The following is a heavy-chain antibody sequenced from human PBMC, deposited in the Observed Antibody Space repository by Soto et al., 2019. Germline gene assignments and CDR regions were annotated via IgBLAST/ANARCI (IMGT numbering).Heavy chain of an antibody. J-gene: IGHJ4*02. CDR1: GFTFSSYA. V-gene: IGHV3-23*01. Sequence: GGSLRLSCAASGFTFSSYAMSWVRQAPGKGLEWVSAIRGSGGSTYYADSVKGRFTISRDNAKNTLHLQMNSLRAEDTAVYYCTPVPAIDYWGQGTLVTVSS. D-gene: IGHD2-2*01. CDR3: TPVPAIDY. CDR2: IRGSGGST.